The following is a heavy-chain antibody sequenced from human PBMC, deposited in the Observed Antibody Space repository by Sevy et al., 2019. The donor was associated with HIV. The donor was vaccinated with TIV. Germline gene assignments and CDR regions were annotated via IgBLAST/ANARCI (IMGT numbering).Heavy chain of an antibody. D-gene: IGHD3-10*01. Sequence: GGSLRLSCTGSGFNIADYYMTWVRQAPGKGLDWVGFIITKNHGGTPEYGASVKGRFTISRDDSKNTIYLQMHSLKTEDTGIYYCARHAREAWRGSGVYYNVTDGFDPRGQGTLVTVSS. CDR3: ARHAREAWRGSGVYYNVTDGFDP. CDR1: GFNIADYY. CDR2: IITKNHGGTP. J-gene: IGHJ5*02. V-gene: IGHV3-49*04.